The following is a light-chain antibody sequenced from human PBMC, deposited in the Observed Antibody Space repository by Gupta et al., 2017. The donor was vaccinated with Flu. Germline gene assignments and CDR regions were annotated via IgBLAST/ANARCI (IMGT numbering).Light chain of an antibody. CDR1: KLGNNE. J-gene: IGLJ2*01. V-gene: IGLV3-1*01. CDR2: QDT. CDR3: QKWDSSTGV. Sequence: SPGRRASITCAGEKLGNNEGSWQQQKPGQSPVLGIYQDTKRPSGIPERFSGSNSGNTATMNISGTKAMEESYFYCQKWDSSTGVFGGGTKLTVL.